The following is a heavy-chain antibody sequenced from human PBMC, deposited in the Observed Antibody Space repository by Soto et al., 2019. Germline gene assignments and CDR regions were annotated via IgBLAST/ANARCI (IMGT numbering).Heavy chain of an antibody. D-gene: IGHD3-22*01. CDR2: ISGSGGST. J-gene: IGHJ4*02. V-gene: IGHV3-23*01. CDR3: AKGRSPYDSSGPTSLYYFDY. Sequence: GGSLRLPCAASGFTFSSYAMSWVRQAPGKGLEWVSAISGSGGSTYYADSVKGRFTISRDNSKNTLYLQMNSLRAEDTAVYYCAKGRSPYDSSGPTSLYYFDYWGQGTLVTVSS. CDR1: GFTFSSYA.